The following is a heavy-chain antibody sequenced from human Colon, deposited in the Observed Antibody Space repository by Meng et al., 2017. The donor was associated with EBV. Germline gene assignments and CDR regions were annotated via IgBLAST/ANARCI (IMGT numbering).Heavy chain of an antibody. CDR1: GDSISSGDYS. Sequence: LLQESDSGMVQPSQSLSLTCAVSGDSISSGDYSWSWIRQPPGQGLEWIGYIYHGGTTYNTSLKSRVTISVDNSKNQFSLRLTSVTAADTAVYYCARGPYCGGDCYWFDPWGQGTLVTVSS. CDR2: IYHGGTT. V-gene: IGHV4-30-2*01. J-gene: IGHJ5*02. D-gene: IGHD2-21*02. CDR3: ARGPYCGGDCYWFDP.